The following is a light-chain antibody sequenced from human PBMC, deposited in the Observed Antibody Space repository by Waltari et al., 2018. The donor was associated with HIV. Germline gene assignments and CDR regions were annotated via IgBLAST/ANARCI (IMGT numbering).Light chain of an antibody. CDR3: QSYDSNLSGV. CDR2: GNS. V-gene: IGLV1-40*01. CDR1: SSTIGAGYA. J-gene: IGLJ2*01. Sequence: QSVLTQPPSVSGAPGQRVTISCTGSSSTIGAGYAVHWYQQFPGTAPKLLIYGNSNRPSGVPDRFSGSKSGTSASLAITGLQAEDEADYYCQSYDSNLSGVFGGGTKLTVL.